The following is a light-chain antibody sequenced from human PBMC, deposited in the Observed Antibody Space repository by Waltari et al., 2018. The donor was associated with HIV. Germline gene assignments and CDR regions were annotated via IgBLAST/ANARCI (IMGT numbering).Light chain of an antibody. CDR2: WAA. CDR1: QNILYSSNNKNY. CDR3: QQYYRTPLT. Sequence: IVLTQSPESLAVSLGERATINCKASQNILYSSNNKNYLAWYQQKPSQPPKLLISWAANRKSGDPDRFSGSGSGTDFTLIINSLQAEDVAVYFCQQYYRTPLTFGGGTKVEIK. J-gene: IGKJ4*01. V-gene: IGKV4-1*01.